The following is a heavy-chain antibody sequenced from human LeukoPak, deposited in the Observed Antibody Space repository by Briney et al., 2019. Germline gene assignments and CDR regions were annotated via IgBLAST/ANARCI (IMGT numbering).Heavy chain of an antibody. CDR3: ARYRHYYDSFVYYGGFDY. D-gene: IGHD3-22*01. V-gene: IGHV4-4*07. Sequence: PSETLSLTCTISGGSISSYYWTWLRQPAGKRLEFIGRINTSGSTNYNSSLETRVTVSMDTSKKQFFLKVNSVTTADTAVYYCARYRHYYDSFVYYGGFDYWGQGALVTVSS. J-gene: IGHJ4*02. CDR1: GGSISSYY. CDR2: INTSGST.